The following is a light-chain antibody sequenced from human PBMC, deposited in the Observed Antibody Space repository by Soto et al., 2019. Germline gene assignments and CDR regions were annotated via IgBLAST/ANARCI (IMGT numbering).Light chain of an antibody. CDR2: DIS. CDR1: QSVPSY. V-gene: IGKV3-11*01. CDR3: PRST. Sequence: EIVLTQSPATLSLSPGERATLSCRASQSVPSYLAWYQQKPGQAPRLLIYDISNRATGIPARFSGSGSGTDFTLTISSLEPEDHPRNRWPRSTFGQGTKLQIK. J-gene: IGKJ2*02.